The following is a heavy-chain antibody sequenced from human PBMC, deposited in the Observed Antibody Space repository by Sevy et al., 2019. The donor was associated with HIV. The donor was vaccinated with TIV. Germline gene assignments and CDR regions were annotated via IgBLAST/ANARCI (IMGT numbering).Heavy chain of an antibody. V-gene: IGHV1-69*13. J-gene: IGHJ4*02. CDR3: ARGGGNGWYYFDY. CDR1: GGTFSSYG. D-gene: IGHD6-19*01. CDR2: IIPILGTV. Sequence: ASVKVSCKASGGTFSSYGISWVRQAPGQGLEWVGGIIPILGTVNYAQKFQGRVTITADESTKRAYMELSSLRSEDTAVDYCARGGGNGWYYFDYWGQETLVTVSS.